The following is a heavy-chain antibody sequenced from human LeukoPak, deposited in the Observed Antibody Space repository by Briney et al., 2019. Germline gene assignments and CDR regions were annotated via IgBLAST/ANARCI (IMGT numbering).Heavy chain of an antibody. CDR2: IYYSGST. V-gene: IGHV4-61*05. Sequence: SETLSLTCTVSGGSISSSSYYWGWIRQPPGKGLEWIGYIYYSGSTNYNPSLKSRVTISVDTSKNQFSLKLSSVTAADTAVYYCARGGFPAGNDAFDIWGQGAMVTVSS. CDR3: ARGGFPAGNDAFDI. CDR1: GGSISSSSYY. D-gene: IGHD6-25*01. J-gene: IGHJ3*02.